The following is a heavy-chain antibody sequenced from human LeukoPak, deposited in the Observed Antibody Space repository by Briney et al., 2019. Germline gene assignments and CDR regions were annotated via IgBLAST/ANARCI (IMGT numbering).Heavy chain of an antibody. V-gene: IGHV1-69*04. CDR2: IIPIFGIA. CDR1: GGTFSSYA. D-gene: IGHD3-3*01. J-gene: IGHJ5*02. CDR3: ARVLEYSGIWFDP. Sequence: SVKVSCKASGGTFSSYAISWVRQAPGQGLEWMGRIIPIFGIANYAQKFQGRVTITADKSTSTAYMELSSLRSEDTAVYYCARVLEYSGIWFDPWGQGTLVTVSS.